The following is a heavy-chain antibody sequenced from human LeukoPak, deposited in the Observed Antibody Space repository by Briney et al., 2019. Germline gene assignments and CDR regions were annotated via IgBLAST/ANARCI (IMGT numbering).Heavy chain of an antibody. CDR3: ARRYCSSTSCYRTDY. J-gene: IGHJ4*02. CDR1: GGSLTYASHY. Sequence: PSETLSLTCIVSGGSLTYASHYWGWIRQPPGKGLEWIGSIYYSGSTYYNPSLKSRVTVSVDTSKNQFSLKLSSVTAADTAVYYCARRYCSSTSCYRTDYWGQGTLVTVSS. V-gene: IGHV4-39*01. D-gene: IGHD2-2*02. CDR2: IYYSGST.